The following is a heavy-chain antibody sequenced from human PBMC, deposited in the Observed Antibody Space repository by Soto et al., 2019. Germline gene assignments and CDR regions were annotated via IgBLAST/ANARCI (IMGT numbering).Heavy chain of an antibody. Sequence: PGESLKISCKGSGYSFTSYWIGWVRQMPGKGLEWMGIIYPGDSDTRYSPSFQGQVTISADKSISTAYLQWSSLRASDTAMYYCAIHLSRSSTNRNYYYYYMDVWGKGTTVTVSS. J-gene: IGHJ6*03. V-gene: IGHV5-51*01. D-gene: IGHD2-2*01. CDR2: IYPGDSDT. CDR1: GYSFTSYW. CDR3: AIHLSRSSTNRNYYYYYMDV.